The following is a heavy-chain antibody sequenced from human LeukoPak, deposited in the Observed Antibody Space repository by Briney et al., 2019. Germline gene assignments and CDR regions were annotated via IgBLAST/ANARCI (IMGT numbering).Heavy chain of an antibody. CDR3: ASFSEKSDYYDSSGPFGY. CDR2: IIPIFGIA. CDR1: GGTFSSYA. J-gene: IGHJ4*02. D-gene: IGHD3-22*01. V-gene: IGHV1-69*04. Sequence: SVKVSCKASGGTFSSYAISWVRQAPGQGLEWMGRIIPIFGIANYAQKFQGRVTITADKSTSTAYMELSSLRSEDTAVYYCASFSEKSDYYDSSGPFGYWGQGTLVTVSS.